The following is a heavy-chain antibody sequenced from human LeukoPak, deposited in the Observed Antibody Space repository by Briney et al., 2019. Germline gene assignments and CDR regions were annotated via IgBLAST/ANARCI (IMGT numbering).Heavy chain of an antibody. D-gene: IGHD2-21*01. V-gene: IGHV4-59*01. CDR2: IYYSGST. CDR3: ARALLARGFDY. Sequence: PSETLSLTCTVSGGSISSYYWSWIRQPPGKGLEWIGYIYYSGSTNCNPSLKSRVTISVDTSKNQFSLKLSSVTAADTAVYYCARALLARGFDYWGQGTLVTVSS. J-gene: IGHJ4*02. CDR1: GGSISSYY.